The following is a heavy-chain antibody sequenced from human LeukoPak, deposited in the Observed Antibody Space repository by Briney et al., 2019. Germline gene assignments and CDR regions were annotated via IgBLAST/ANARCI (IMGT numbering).Heavy chain of an antibody. CDR2: ISHSGST. Sequence: SETLSPTCAVYGGSFSGYYWSWIRQPPGKGLEWIGEISHSGSTNYNPSLKSRVTISVDTSKNQFSLKRSSVTAADTAVYYCARPPTSYWGQGTLVTVSS. CDR1: GGSFSGYY. J-gene: IGHJ4*02. CDR3: ARPPTSY. V-gene: IGHV4-34*01.